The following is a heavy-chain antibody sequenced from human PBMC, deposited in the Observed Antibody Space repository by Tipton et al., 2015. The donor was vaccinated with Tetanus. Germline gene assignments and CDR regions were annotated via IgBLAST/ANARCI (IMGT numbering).Heavy chain of an antibody. CDR2: TSSSSSPI. J-gene: IGHJ4*02. D-gene: IGHD2-21*02. CDR3: ARGMAEASNCGGDCYSDY. CDR1: GFPFNSYP. V-gene: IGHV3-48*01. Sequence: SLRLSCAASGFPFNSYPMNWVRQAPGKGLEWISYTSSSSSPIYYAESVKGRFTISRDNARNSLYLQMISLRAEDTAVYSCARGMAEASNCGGDCYSDYWGQGTLVTVSS.